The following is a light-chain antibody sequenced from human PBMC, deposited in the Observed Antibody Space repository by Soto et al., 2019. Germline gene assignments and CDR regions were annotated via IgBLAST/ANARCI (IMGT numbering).Light chain of an antibody. J-gene: IGKJ1*01. CDR1: QNINNY. V-gene: IGKV1-39*01. CDR3: QQSYSSPRT. CDR2: VAS. Sequence: DLQMTQSPSSLSASVGDRVTITCRASQNINNYLSWYQQKPGKAPKFLIYVASSLQSGVPPRFSGSGSGTDFTLTISSLQPEDFATYYCQQSYSSPRTFGQGTKVEIK.